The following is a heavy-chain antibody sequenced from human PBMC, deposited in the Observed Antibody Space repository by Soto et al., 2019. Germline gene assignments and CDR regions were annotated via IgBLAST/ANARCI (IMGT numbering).Heavy chain of an antibody. D-gene: IGHD5-18*01. J-gene: IGHJ4*02. CDR1: GGSISSSSYY. V-gene: IGHV4-39*01. CDR2: IYYSGST. CDR3: ARQDVATAMVVFDY. Sequence: QLQLQESGPGLVKPSETLSLTCTVSGGSISSSSYYWGWIRQPPGKGLEWIGSIYYSGSTYYNPSLKSRVTLSVDTSKNQFSLKLSSVTAADTAVYYCARQDVATAMVVFDYWGQGTLVTVSS.